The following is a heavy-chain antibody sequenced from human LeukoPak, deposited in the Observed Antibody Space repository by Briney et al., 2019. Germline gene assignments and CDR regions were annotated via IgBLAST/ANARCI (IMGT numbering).Heavy chain of an antibody. V-gene: IGHV3-21*01. D-gene: IGHD6-6*01. CDR3: ARGASSSSSYYYYYMDV. CDR1: GFTFSSYS. Sequence: GGSLRLSCAASGFTFSSYSMNWVRQAPGKGLEWVSSISSSSSYIYYADSVKGRFTISRDNAKNSLYLQMNSLRAEDTAVYYCARGASSSSSYYYYYMDVWGKGTTVTVSS. J-gene: IGHJ6*03. CDR2: ISSSSSYI.